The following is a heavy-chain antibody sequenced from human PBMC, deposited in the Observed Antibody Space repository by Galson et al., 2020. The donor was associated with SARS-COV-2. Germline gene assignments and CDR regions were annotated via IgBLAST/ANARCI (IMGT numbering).Heavy chain of an antibody. D-gene: IGHD6-19*01. CDR2: IIPIFGTA. CDR1: GGTFSSYA. Sequence: SVKVSCKASGGTFSSYAISWVRQAPGQGLEWMGGIIPIFGTANYAQKFQGRVTITADESTSTAYMELSSLRSEDTAVYYCARGKKPLYSSGWDSWGQGTLVTVSS. V-gene: IGHV1-69*13. J-gene: IGHJ4*02. CDR3: ARGKKPLYSSGWDS.